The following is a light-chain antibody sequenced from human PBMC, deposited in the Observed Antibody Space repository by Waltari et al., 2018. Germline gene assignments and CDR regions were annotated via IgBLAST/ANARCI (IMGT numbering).Light chain of an antibody. Sequence: TQDPAVSVAVGRTVRITCQGDSLRIYHASWYQQRPGQAPKLLIYGQNARPSGVPGRFSGVISDNTASLTITGAQAEDAAYYYCHPRDVSGVGGTFGGGTKLTVL. CDR2: GQN. CDR3: HPRDVSGVGGT. CDR1: SLRIYH. V-gene: IGLV3-19*01. J-gene: IGLJ2*01.